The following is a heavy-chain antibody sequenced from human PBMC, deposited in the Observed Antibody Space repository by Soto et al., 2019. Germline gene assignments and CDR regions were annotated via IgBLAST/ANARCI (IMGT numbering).Heavy chain of an antibody. CDR2: TYYRSKWYN. CDR1: GDSVSSNSAA. V-gene: IGHV6-1*01. D-gene: IGHD2-21*01. CDR3: ARGTRRLNGPIRRVEQFDY. Sequence: SQTLSLTCAISGDSVSSNSAAWNWIRQSPSRGLEWLGRTYYRSKWYNDYAVSVKSRITISPDTSKNQFSLQLSSVTPEDTAVYYCARGTRRLNGPIRRVEQFDYWGQGTLVTVSS. J-gene: IGHJ4*02.